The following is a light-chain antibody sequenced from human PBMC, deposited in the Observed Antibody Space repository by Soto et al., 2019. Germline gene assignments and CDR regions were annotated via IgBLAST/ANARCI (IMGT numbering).Light chain of an antibody. CDR2: GAS. CDR1: QGVDIY. CDR3: QQPSNLPRT. J-gene: IGKJ4*02. V-gene: IGKV3-15*01. Sequence: VVPQATATLSVSPGDRVTLSCRASQGVDIYLAWYQQRAGQAPRLLVYGASTKATDMPGRFSGSGSGTEFTLTISSLQSEDFAVYYCQQPSNLPRTFGGGTKVDIK.